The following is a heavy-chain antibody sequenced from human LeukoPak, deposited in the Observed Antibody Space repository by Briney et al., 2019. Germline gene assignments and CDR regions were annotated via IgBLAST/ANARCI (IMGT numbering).Heavy chain of an antibody. J-gene: IGHJ4*02. V-gene: IGHV4-34*09. CDR2: INHSGST. CDR1: GGSISSYY. D-gene: IGHD5-24*01. CDR3: ARAQDGYNVPLFDY. Sequence: SETLSLTCTVSGGSISSYYWSWIRQPPGKGLEWIGEINHSGSTNYNPSLKSRVTISVDTSKNQFSLKLSSVTAADTAVYYCARAQDGYNVPLFDYWGQGTLVTVSS.